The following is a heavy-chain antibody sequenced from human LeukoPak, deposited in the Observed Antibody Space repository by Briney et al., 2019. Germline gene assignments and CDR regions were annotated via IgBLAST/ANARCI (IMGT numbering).Heavy chain of an antibody. CDR1: GYSISSGYY. V-gene: IGHV4-38-2*02. CDR2: MYHSGST. D-gene: IGHD1-26*01. J-gene: IGHJ4*02. Sequence: SETLSLTCTVSGYSISSGYYWGWIRQPPGKGLEWIGSMYHSGSTYYNPSLKSRVTISVDTSKNQFSLKLTSVTAADTAVYYCARHGPYSGSGRPFDNWGQGTLVTVSS. CDR3: ARHGPYSGSGRPFDN.